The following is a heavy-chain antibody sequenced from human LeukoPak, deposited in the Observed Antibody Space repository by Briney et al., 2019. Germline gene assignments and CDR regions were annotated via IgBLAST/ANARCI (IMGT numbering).Heavy chain of an antibody. D-gene: IGHD1-14*01. CDR1: GASVDSHSW. CDR3: AYNRNFALDN. CDR2: IYRNGAA. Sequence: SETLSLTCAVSGASVDSHSWWSWVRQPPGKGLEWIGEIYRNGAANYKPSLKSRVTMSIDTSKNYFSLKLTSVTAADTAVYYCAYNRNFALDNWGQGTLVAVSS. J-gene: IGHJ4*02. V-gene: IGHV4/OR15-8*02.